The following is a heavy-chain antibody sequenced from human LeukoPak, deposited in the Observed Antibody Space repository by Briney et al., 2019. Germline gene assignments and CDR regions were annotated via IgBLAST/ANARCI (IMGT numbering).Heavy chain of an antibody. CDR2: IYGGGNT. J-gene: IGHJ4*02. V-gene: IGHV4-59*01. CDR3: ARETSLAGFASGLGFNY. CDR1: GASISSWY. D-gene: IGHD6-19*01. Sequence: SETLFLTCTVSGASISSWYWSWIRQPPGKGLEWIGYIYGGGNTNYNPSLKSRVTMSIDTSKNQFSLKLTSVTAADTATYYCARETSLAGFASGLGFNYWGQGILVTVSS.